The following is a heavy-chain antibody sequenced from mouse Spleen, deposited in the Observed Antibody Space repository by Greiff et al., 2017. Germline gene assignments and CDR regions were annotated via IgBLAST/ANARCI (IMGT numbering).Heavy chain of an antibody. CDR3: ARDGYYGVFAY. J-gene: IGHJ3*01. D-gene: IGHD2-3*01. Sequence: EVQLVESGGGLVKPGGSLKLSCAASGFTFSSYTMSWVRQTPATRLEWVATISSGGGNTYYPDSVKGRFTISRDNARNTLYLQMSSLRSEDTAMYYCARDGYYGVFAYWGQGTLVTVSA. CDR2: ISSGGGNT. CDR1: GFTFSSYT. V-gene: IGHV5-9*04.